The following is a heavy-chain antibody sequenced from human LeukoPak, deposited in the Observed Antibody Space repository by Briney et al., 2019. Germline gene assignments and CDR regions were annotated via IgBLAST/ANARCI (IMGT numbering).Heavy chain of an antibody. CDR3: AREGGATRGDAFDI. J-gene: IGHJ3*02. D-gene: IGHD1-26*01. Sequence: GASVKASCKASGYTFTGFYMHWVRQAPGQGPEWMGRINPNSDDSNYAQKFQGRVTLTRDTSISTAYMELSRLRSDDTAVYYCAREGGATRGDAFDIWGQGTMVTVSS. CDR2: INPNSDDS. CDR1: GYTFTGFY. V-gene: IGHV1-2*06.